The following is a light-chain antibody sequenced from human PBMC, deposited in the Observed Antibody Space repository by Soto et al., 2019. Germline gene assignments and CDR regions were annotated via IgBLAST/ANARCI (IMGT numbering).Light chain of an antibody. CDR1: SSDVGGSTH. J-gene: IGLJ1*01. CDR3: NSYTTSSTYV. Sequence: QSVLTQPASVSGSPGQSIAISCTGTSSDVGGSTHVSWYQHHPGEAPKLMIYGDSNRPSGVSDRFSGSKSGNTASLTISGLQAGDEADYYCNSYTTSSTYVFGTGTKVTVL. V-gene: IGLV2-14*01. CDR2: GDS.